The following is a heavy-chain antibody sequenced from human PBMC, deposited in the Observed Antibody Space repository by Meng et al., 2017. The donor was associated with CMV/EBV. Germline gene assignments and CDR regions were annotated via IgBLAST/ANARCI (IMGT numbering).Heavy chain of an antibody. CDR3: ARVLHSSSAYGMDV. V-gene: IGHV3-53*01. CDR1: GFTVTSNY. D-gene: IGHD6-6*01. Sequence: GESLKISCTASGFTVTSNYMSWVRQAPGKGLEWVSVIYSGGSAYFADSVQGRFTISRDNSKNTVFLQMNSLRAEDTAVYYCARVLHSSSAYGMDVWGHGTTVTVSS. CDR2: IYSGGSA. J-gene: IGHJ6*02.